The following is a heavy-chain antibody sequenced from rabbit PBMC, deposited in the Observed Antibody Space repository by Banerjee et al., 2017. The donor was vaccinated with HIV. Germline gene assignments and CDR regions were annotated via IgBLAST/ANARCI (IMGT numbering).Heavy chain of an antibody. CDR1: GFSFGSNDY. J-gene: IGHJ6*01. V-gene: IGHV1S40*01. CDR3: ARDTASSFSSYGMDL. Sequence: QSLEESGGDLVKPGASLTVTCTASGFSFGSNDYMCWVRQAPGKGLEWIGCIYSGRSGYTYYATWATGRFTISKTSSTTVTLQVTSLTAADTATYFCARDTASSFSSYGMDLWGPGTLVTVS. CDR2: IYSGRSGYT. D-gene: IGHD8-1*01.